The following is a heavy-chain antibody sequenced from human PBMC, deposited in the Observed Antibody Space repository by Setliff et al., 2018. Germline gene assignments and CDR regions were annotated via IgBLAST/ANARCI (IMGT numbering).Heavy chain of an antibody. D-gene: IGHD3-3*01. CDR3: RFWDGNYKNDY. V-gene: IGHV4-34*08. J-gene: IGHJ4*02. CDR1: GLTFNSYA. CDR2: SNHGGST. Sequence: PGGSLRLSCAASGLTFNSYAMSWVRQTPGKGLEWIGESNHGGSTSYHPSLKSRLTMSVDTSRNQLSLKLRSVIAADTGVYYCRFWDGNYKNDYWGQGTLVTVSS.